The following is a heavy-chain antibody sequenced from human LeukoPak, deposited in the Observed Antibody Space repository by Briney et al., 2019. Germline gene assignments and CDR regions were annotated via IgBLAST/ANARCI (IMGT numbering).Heavy chain of an antibody. CDR1: GFXVSSNY. J-gene: IGHJ3*02. V-gene: IGHV3-53*01. D-gene: IGHD3-22*01. CDR3: ARDLGRYDSNQGPLDAFDI. Sequence: PGGSLRLSCAASGFXVSSNYISWVRQAPGKGLEWVSVIYSAGSTYYADSVKGRFTISRDNSKNTLYLQMNSLRAEDTAVYYCARDLGRYDSNQGPLDAFDIWGQGTMVTVSS. CDR2: IYSAGST.